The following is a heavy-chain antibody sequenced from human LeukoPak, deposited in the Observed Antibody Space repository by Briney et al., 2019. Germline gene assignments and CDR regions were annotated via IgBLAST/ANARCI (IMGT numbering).Heavy chain of an antibody. CDR3: AREYCGGDCDSIPYYFDY. J-gene: IGHJ4*02. CDR2: INPNSGGT. CDR1: GYTFTGYY. D-gene: IGHD2-21*02. V-gene: IGHV1-2*02. Sequence: GASVKVSCKASGYTFTGYYVHWVRQAPGQGLEWMGWINPNSGGTNYAQKFQGRVSLTRDTSISTAYMELSRLRSDDTAVYYCAREYCGGDCDSIPYYFDYWGRGTLVTVSS.